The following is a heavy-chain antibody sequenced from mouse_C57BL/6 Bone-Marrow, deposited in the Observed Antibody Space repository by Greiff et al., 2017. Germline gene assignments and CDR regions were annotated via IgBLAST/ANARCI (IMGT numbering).Heavy chain of an antibody. CDR2: INPSSGYT. Sequence: QVQLKESGAELAKPGASVKLSCKASGYTFTSYGMHWVKQRPGQGLEWIGYINPSSGYTKYNQKFKGKATLTADKSSSPACMQLSSLTYDDSAVYYCARSAVVASPFAYWGQGTLVTVSA. V-gene: IGHV1-7*01. CDR3: ARSAVVASPFAY. D-gene: IGHD1-1*01. CDR1: GYTFTSYG. J-gene: IGHJ3*01.